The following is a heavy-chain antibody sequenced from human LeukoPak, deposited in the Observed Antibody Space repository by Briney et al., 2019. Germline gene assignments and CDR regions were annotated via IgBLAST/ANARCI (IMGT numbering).Heavy chain of an antibody. CDR2: IIPIFGTA. J-gene: IGHJ5*02. V-gene: IGHV1-69*05. CDR3: TLGIAAAGSLNWFDP. D-gene: IGHD6-13*01. Sequence: SVKVSCKASGGTFSSYAISWVRQAPGQGLEWRGGIIPIFGTANYAQKFQGRVTITTDESTSTAYMELSSLRSEDTAVYYCTLGIAAAGSLNWFDPWGQGTLVTVSS. CDR1: GGTFSSYA.